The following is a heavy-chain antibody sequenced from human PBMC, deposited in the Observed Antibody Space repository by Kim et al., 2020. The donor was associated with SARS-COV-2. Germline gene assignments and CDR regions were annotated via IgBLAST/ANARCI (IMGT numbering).Heavy chain of an antibody. V-gene: IGHV3-23*01. CDR1: GFTFSSYA. J-gene: IGHJ3*02. CDR3: VKPYSSGWRGVGGFNAFAI. Sequence: GGSLRLSCAASGFTFSSYAMSWVRQAPGKGLEWVSAISGSGGSTYYADSVKGRFTISRDNSKNTLYLQMNSLRAEDTAVYYCVKPYSSGWRGVGGFNAFAIWGQGTMVTVSS. CDR2: ISGSGGST. D-gene: IGHD6-19*01.